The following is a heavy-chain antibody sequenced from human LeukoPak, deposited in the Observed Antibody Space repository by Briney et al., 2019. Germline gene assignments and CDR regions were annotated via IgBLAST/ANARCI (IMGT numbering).Heavy chain of an antibody. V-gene: IGHV1-2*02. CDR2: INPNSGGT. Sequence: ASVKVSCKASGYTFTGYYMHWVRQAPGQGLEWMGWINPNSGGTNYAQKFQGRVTMTRDTSISTAYMELSRLRSDDTAVYYCARDAYYNYGAFGIWGQGTMVTVSS. CDR3: ARDAYYNYGAFGI. D-gene: IGHD5-24*01. J-gene: IGHJ3*02. CDR1: GYTFTGYY.